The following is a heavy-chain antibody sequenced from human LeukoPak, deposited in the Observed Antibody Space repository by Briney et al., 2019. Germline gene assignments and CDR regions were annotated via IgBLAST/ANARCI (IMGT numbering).Heavy chain of an antibody. CDR3: ARVRVTMVRGVIIRNYYYYMDV. Sequence: GGSLRLSCAASGFTFDDYGMSWVRQAPGKGLEWVSGINWNGGSTGYADSVKGRFTISRDNSKNTLYLQMNSLRAEDTAVYYCARVRVTMVRGVIIRNYYYYMDVWGKGTTVTISS. V-gene: IGHV3-20*04. J-gene: IGHJ6*03. D-gene: IGHD3-10*01. CDR1: GFTFDDYG. CDR2: INWNGGST.